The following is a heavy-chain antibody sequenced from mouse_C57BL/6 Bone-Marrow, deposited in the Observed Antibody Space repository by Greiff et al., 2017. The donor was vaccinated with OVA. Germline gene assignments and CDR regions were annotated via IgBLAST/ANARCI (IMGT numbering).Heavy chain of an antibody. J-gene: IGHJ3*01. D-gene: IGHD2-4*01. CDR2: INYDGSST. CDR1: GFTFSDYY. V-gene: IGHV5-16*01. CDR3: ARWDYDGWFAY. Sequence: EVMLVESEGGLVQPGSSMKLSCTASGFTFSDYYMAWVRQVPEKGLEWVANINYDGSSTYYLDSLQSRFIISRDNAKNILYLQMSSLKSEDTATYYCARWDYDGWFAYWGQGTLVTVSA.